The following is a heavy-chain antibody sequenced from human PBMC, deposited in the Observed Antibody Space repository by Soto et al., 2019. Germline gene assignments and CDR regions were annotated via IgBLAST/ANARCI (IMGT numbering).Heavy chain of an antibody. CDR1: GDSISDGYY. J-gene: IGHJ3*02. V-gene: IGHV4-31*03. CDR2: IYYSGYT. CDR3: ARQTLDRSGTFMRPPDAFDI. D-gene: IGHD3-22*01. Sequence: SETLSLTCIVSGDSISDGYYWTWIRQHPGKRLEWIGYIYYSGYTYYNPSLQSRATISVDTSKNHFSLVLNSVTAADTAVYYCARQTLDRSGTFMRPPDAFDIWGQGKMVTVSS.